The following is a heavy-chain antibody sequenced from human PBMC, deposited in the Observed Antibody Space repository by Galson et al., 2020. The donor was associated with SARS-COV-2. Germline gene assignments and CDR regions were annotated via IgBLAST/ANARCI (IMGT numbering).Heavy chain of an antibody. J-gene: IGHJ5*02. CDR3: ATGPGEAVAGWFDP. CDR1: GYTLTELS. V-gene: IGHV1-24*01. CDR2: FDPEDVET. Sequence: ASVKVSCKVSGYTLTELSMHWVRQAPGKGLEWMGGFDPEDVETIYAQKFQGRVTMTEDTSTDTAYMELSSLRSEDTAVYYCATGPGEAVAGWFDPWGQGTLVTVSS. D-gene: IGHD6-19*01.